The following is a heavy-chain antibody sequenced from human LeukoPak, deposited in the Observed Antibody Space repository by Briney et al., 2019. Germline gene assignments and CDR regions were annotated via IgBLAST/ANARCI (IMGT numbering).Heavy chain of an antibody. Sequence: PGGTLRLSCAASGFTFSSYCMSWVRQAPGKGLEWVADIKQDGREKYNVARVKGRFITSKATAKNFPYLQMNTPRAEDTVIYCCTIETPGRTPFDYWGQGILVTVSS. CDR2: IKQDGREK. V-gene: IGHV3-7*01. CDR3: TIETPGRTPFDY. CDR1: GFTFSSYC. J-gene: IGHJ4*02. D-gene: IGHD2-15*01.